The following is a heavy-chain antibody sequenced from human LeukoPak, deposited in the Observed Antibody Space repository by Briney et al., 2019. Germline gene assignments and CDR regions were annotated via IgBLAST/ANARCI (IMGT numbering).Heavy chain of an antibody. V-gene: IGHV1-69*13. CDR2: IIPIFGTA. J-gene: IGHJ1*01. Sequence: GASVKVSCKASGYTFTGYYMHWVRQAPGQGLEWMGGIIPIFGTANYAQKFQGRVTITADESTSTAYMELSSLRSEDTAVYYCATTEVVVTAIPSLYFQHWGQGTLVTVSS. D-gene: IGHD2-21*02. CDR3: ATTEVVVTAIPSLYFQH. CDR1: GYTFTGYY.